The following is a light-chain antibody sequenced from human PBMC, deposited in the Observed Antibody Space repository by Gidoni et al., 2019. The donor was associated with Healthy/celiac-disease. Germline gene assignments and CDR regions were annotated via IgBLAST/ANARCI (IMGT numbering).Light chain of an antibody. V-gene: IGKV3-20*01. CDR2: GAS. Sequence: ESALTQFPGTLSLSPGERATLSCRARQSVSSSYLAWYQQKPGQAPRLLIYGASSRATGLPDRFSGSGSGTDFTLTISRLEPEDFAVYYCQQYGSSLRLTFGGGTKVEIK. J-gene: IGKJ4*01. CDR1: QSVSSSY. CDR3: QQYGSSLRLT.